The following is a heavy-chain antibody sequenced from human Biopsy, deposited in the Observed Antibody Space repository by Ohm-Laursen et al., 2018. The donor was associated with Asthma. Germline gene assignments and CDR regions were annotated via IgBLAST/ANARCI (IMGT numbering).Heavy chain of an antibody. CDR3: ARDVSFGRLLEWSSGMDV. V-gene: IGHV4-59*01. D-gene: IGHD3-3*01. CDR1: GGSISSYY. J-gene: IGHJ6*02. Sequence: GTLSLTCTVSGGSISSYYWSWIRQPPGKGLEWIGYIYFSGSTNYNPSLKSRVTISVDTSKNQFSLKLRSVTAADTAVYYRARDVSFGRLLEWSSGMDVWGQGTTVTVSS. CDR2: IYFSGST.